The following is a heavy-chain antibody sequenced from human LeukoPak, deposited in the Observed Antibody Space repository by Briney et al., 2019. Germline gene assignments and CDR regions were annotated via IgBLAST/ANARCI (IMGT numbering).Heavy chain of an antibody. CDR2: INYSGST. CDR1: GGSVSSSNFY. Sequence: SETLSLTCTVSGGSVSSSNFYWGWIRQPPGKGLEWIGSINYSGSTYYNASLKSRVTMSVDTSRNQFSLKLTSVTAADTAVYYCARHLGGSYYSPFDYWGRGTLVTVSS. J-gene: IGHJ4*02. D-gene: IGHD2-15*01. V-gene: IGHV4-39*01. CDR3: ARHLGGSYYSPFDY.